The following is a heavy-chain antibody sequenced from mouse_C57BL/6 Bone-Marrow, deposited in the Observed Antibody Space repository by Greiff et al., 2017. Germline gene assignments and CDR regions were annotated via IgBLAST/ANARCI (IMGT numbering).Heavy chain of an antibody. CDR3: ARKGGTFDV. V-gene: IGHV5-17*01. CDR1: GFTFSDYG. D-gene: IGHD4-1*01. Sequence: DVHLVESGGGLVKPGGSLKLSCAASGFTFSDYGMHWVRQAPEKGLEWVAYISSGSSTIYYADTVKGRFTISRANAKNTLFLQMTSLRSEDTDMYYCARKGGTFDVWGTGTTVTVSS. J-gene: IGHJ1*03. CDR2: ISSGSSTI.